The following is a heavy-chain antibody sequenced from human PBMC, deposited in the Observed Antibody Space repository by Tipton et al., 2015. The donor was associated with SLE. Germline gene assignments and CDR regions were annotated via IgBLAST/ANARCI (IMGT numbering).Heavy chain of an antibody. V-gene: IGHV4-34*01. CDR1: GGSFNDYY. D-gene: IGHD3-10*01. J-gene: IGHJ5*02. CDR2: INHSGST. Sequence: LRLSCAVYGGSFNDYYWSWIRQPPGKGLEWIGEINHSGSTDSDPSLKSRVTISVDTSKNQFSLKVKSVTVADTAVYFCARATIFQGVTIEGFDPWGQGTLVTVSS. CDR3: ARATIFQGVTIEGFDP.